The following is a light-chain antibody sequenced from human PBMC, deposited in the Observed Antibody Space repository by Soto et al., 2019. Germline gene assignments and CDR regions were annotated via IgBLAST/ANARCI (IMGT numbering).Light chain of an antibody. Sequence: EIVLTQSPGTLSLSPGERATLSCRASQSVSSNLAWYQQKPGQAPRLLIYGASTRATGIPARFSGSGSGADFTLTISNLQSEDFAVYYCQQYGASPWPFGQVTTAEIK. CDR3: QQYGASPWP. CDR2: GAS. J-gene: IGKJ1*01. CDR1: QSVSSN. V-gene: IGKV3-15*01.